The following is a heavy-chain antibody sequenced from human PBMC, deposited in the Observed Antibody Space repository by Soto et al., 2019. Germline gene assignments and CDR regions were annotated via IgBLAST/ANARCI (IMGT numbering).Heavy chain of an antibody. CDR2: ISYDGSNK. CDR3: ASSVSTVAVSIVATIYYYYGMDV. CDR1: GFTFSSYA. D-gene: IGHD5-12*01. Sequence: PGGSLRLSCAASGFTFSSYAMHWVRQAPGKGLEWVAVISYDGSNKYYADSVKGRFTISRDNSKNTLYLQMNSLRAEDTAVYYCASSVSTVAVSIVATIYYYYGMDVWGQGTTVTVSS. J-gene: IGHJ6*02. V-gene: IGHV3-30-3*01.